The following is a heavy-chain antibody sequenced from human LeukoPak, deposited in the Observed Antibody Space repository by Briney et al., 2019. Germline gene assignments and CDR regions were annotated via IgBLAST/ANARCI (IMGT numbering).Heavy chain of an antibody. V-gene: IGHV4-61*02. CDR3: ARGPLYYYDISFDY. CDR2: IYTSGST. J-gene: IGHJ4*02. Sequence: PSETLSLTCTVSGGSISSGSYYWSWIRQPAGKGLEWIGRIYTSGSTNYNPSLKSRVTISVDTSKNQFSLKLSSVTAADTAVYYCARGPLYYYDISFDYWGQGTLVTVSS. CDR1: GGSISSGSYY. D-gene: IGHD3-22*01.